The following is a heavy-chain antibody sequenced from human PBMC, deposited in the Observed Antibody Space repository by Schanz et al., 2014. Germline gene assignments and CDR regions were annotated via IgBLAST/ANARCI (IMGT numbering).Heavy chain of an antibody. CDR1: GYTFTVYY. Sequence: QVQLVQSGAEVKKPGASVKVSCKASGYTFTVYYMHWVRQAPGQGLEWLGWINPNSGATSSAQKFQGRVTMTRGTSSSTVYMQLSSLTSDDTAIYYCARVTTGYDSWGQGTLVTVSS. D-gene: IGHD5-12*01. J-gene: IGHJ4*02. CDR2: INPNSGAT. V-gene: IGHV1-2*02. CDR3: ARVTTGYDS.